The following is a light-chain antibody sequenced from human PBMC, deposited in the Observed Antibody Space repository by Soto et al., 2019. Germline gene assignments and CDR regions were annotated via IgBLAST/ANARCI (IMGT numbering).Light chain of an antibody. J-gene: IGKJ1*01. V-gene: IGKV3-20*01. CDR2: GAS. CDR1: QSVSSSY. CDR3: QQYGRSPST. Sequence: EIVLTQSPGTLSLSPGERATLSCRASQSVSSSYLAWYQQKPGQAPRVLIYGASSRSAGIPDRFSGSGSGTDFTLTISRLEPEDFAVYYCQQYGRSPSTFGQGTKVDIK.